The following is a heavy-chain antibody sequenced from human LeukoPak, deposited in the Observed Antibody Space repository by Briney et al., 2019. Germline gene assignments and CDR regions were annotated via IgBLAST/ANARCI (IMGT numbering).Heavy chain of an antibody. Sequence: SETLSLTCTVSGGSISSYYWSWIRQPPGEGLEWIGYIYYSGSTNYNPSLKSRVTISVDTSKNQFSLKLSSVTAADTAVYYCARAATQEIYGDYPNPYYYYYDMDVWGKGTTVTVSS. D-gene: IGHD4-17*01. CDR1: GGSISSYY. CDR2: IYYSGST. J-gene: IGHJ6*04. CDR3: ARAATQEIYGDYPNPYYYYYDMDV. V-gene: IGHV4-59*01.